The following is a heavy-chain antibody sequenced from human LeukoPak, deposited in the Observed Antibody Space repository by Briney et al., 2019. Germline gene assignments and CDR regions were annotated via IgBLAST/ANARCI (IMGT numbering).Heavy chain of an antibody. CDR1: GYSFTGYY. Sequence: GASVKVSCKASGYSFTGYYIHWVRQAPGQGLQWVGWIDPKNGGTNSAQEFQGRVTMTRDTSINTAYMELTSLRSDDTALYYCAKCGLGRYFDWSADSWGQGTLVTVSS. CDR3: AKCGLGRYFDWSADS. CDR2: IDPKNGGT. D-gene: IGHD3-9*01. J-gene: IGHJ5*01. V-gene: IGHV1-2*02.